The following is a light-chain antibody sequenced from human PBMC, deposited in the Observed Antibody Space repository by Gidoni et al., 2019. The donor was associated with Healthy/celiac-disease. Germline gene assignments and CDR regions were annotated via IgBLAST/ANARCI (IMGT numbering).Light chain of an antibody. CDR2: WAS. V-gene: IGKV4-1*01. Sequence: DIVMTQSPDSLAVSLCERATINCKSSQSVLYSYNNKNYLAWYQQKPGQPPKLLIYWASTREAGVPDRISSSGAGTDFTITISSLQAEDVAVYYCQQYYSTPLTFGHXTKVDIK. J-gene: IGKJ3*01. CDR1: QSVLYSYNNKNY. CDR3: QQYYSTPLT.